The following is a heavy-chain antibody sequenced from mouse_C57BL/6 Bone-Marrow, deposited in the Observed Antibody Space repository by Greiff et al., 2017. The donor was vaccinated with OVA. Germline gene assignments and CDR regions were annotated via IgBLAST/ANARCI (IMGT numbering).Heavy chain of an antibody. CDR2: ISNGGGST. V-gene: IGHV5-12*01. J-gene: IGHJ2*01. Sequence: EVKLMESGGGLVQPGGSLKLSCAASGFNFSDYYMYWVRQTPEKRLEWVAYISNGGGSTYYPDTVKGRFTISRDNAKNPLYLQMSRLKSEDTAMYYCARHSNFYFDYWGQGTTLTVSS. CDR3: ARHSNFYFDY. CDR1: GFNFSDYY. D-gene: IGHD2-5*01.